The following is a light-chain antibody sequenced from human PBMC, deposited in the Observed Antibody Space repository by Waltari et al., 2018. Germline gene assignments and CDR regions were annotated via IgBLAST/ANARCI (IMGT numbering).Light chain of an antibody. Sequence: IVLTQSPGTLSLSPGERATLSCRASENVPAGYVAWYQQKPGQSPSLLMYGVSNRAAGIPDRFSGSESGTDFTLIVSRLEPEDFAVYYCHQYGSLPWTFGQGTRVDIK. CDR1: ENVPAGY. V-gene: IGKV3-20*01. J-gene: IGKJ1*01. CDR3: HQYGSLPWT. CDR2: GVS.